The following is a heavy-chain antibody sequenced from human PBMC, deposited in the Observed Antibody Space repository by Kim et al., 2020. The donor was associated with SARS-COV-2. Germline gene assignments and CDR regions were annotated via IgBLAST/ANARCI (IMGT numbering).Heavy chain of an antibody. J-gene: IGHJ5*02. CDR2: IYYSGST. V-gene: IGHV4-59*01. D-gene: IGHD3-10*01. CDR1: GGSISSYY. Sequence: SETLSLTCTVSGGSISSYYWSWIRQPPGKGLEWIGYIYYSGSTNYNPSLKSRVTISVDTSKNQFSLKLSSVTAADTAVYYCARAEYYGSGSYNNWFDPWG. CDR3: ARAEYYGSGSYNNWFDP.